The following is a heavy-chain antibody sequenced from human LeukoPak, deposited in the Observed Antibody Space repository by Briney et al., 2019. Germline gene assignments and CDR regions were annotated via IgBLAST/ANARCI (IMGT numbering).Heavy chain of an antibody. CDR3: ARQVDRAFDI. J-gene: IGHJ3*02. V-gene: IGHV4-59*01. D-gene: IGHD3-22*01. CDR1: GGSISSYY. Sequence: SETLSLTCTVSGGSISSYYWSWIRQPPGKGLEWIGYIYYSGSTNYNPSLKSRVTISVDTSKNQYSLKLSSVTAADTAVYYCARQVDRAFDIWGQGTMVTVSS. CDR2: IYYSGST.